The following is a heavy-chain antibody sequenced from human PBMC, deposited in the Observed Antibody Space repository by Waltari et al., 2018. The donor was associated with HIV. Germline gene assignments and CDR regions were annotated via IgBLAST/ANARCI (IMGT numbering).Heavy chain of an antibody. CDR1: GYSFTRYW. CDR2: IYPGYSDT. CDR3: ARRVDYDSSGYFDRYWFDP. Sequence: EVQLVQSGAEVKQPGESLQISCKGSGYSFTRYWIAWVRPSRGKVLEWMGIIYPGYSDTRYSPAFQGQVTISADKSISTAYLQWSSLKASDTAMYYCARRVDYDSSGYFDRYWFDPWGQGTLVTVSS. V-gene: IGHV5-51*01. J-gene: IGHJ5*02. D-gene: IGHD3-22*01.